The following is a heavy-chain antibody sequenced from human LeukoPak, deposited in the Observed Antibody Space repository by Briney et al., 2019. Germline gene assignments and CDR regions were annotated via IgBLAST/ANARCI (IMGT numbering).Heavy chain of an antibody. CDR3: ARDGEGRWLQSGY. CDR2: INHSGST. D-gene: IGHD5-24*01. J-gene: IGHJ4*02. CDR1: GGSFSGYY. Sequence: SETLSLTCAVYGGSFSGYYWSWIRQPPGKGLEWIGEINHSGSTNYNPSLKSRVAISVDTSKNQFSLELYSVTAADTAVYYCARDGEGRWLQSGYWGQGTLVTVSS. V-gene: IGHV4-34*01.